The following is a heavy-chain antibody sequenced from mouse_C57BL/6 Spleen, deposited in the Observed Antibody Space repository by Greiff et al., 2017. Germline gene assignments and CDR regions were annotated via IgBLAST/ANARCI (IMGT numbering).Heavy chain of an antibody. CDR1: GYSITSGYY. J-gene: IGHJ2*01. V-gene: IGHV3-6*01. Sequence: EVQRVESGPGLVKPSQSLSLTCSVTGYSITSGYYWNWIRQFPGNKLEWMGYISYDGSNNYNPSLKNRISITRDTSKNQFFLKLNSVTTEDTATYYCARAVVVAYYFDYWGQGTTLTVSS. CDR3: ARAVVVAYYFDY. D-gene: IGHD1-1*01. CDR2: ISYDGSN.